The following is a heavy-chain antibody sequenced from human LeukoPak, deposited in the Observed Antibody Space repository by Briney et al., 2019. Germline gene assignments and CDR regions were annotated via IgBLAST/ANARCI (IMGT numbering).Heavy chain of an antibody. CDR2: ITASGDRT. Sequence: GGSLRLSCAAAGFIFSNNAMTWVRQAPGKGLEWVSSITASGDRTFNADSVKGRFTISRDNSKNTLYLLMNSLRAEDTALYYCARYTAASASDYWGQGTLVTVSS. CDR1: GFIFSNNA. V-gene: IGHV3-23*01. CDR3: ARYTAASASDY. J-gene: IGHJ4*02. D-gene: IGHD5-18*01.